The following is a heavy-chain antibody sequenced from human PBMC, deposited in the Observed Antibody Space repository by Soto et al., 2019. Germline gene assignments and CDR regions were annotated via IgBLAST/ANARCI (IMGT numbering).Heavy chain of an antibody. Sequence: PGGSLRLSCAASGFTFSSYGMHWVRQAPGKGLEWVAVISYDGGNKYYADSVKGRFTISRDNSKNTLYLQMNSLRAEDTAVYYCAKDRRGRGEFDYWGQGTLVTVSS. CDR1: GFTFSSYG. CDR2: ISYDGGNK. D-gene: IGHD2-21*01. CDR3: AKDRRGRGEFDY. J-gene: IGHJ4*02. V-gene: IGHV3-30*18.